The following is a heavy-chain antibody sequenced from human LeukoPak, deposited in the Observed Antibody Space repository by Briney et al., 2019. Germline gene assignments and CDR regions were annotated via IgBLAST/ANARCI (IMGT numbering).Heavy chain of an antibody. V-gene: IGHV4-59*01. CDR1: GDSISTYY. CDR3: ARGVAGYGPYDY. Sequence: SETLSLTCTVSGDSISTYYWSWIRQPPGKGLEWIGYMYYSGSTNYNPSLKSRVAISLDTPKNQFSLRLNSVTAADTAVYYCARGVAGYGPYDYWGQGTLVTVSS. J-gene: IGHJ4*02. D-gene: IGHD5-12*01. CDR2: MYYSGST.